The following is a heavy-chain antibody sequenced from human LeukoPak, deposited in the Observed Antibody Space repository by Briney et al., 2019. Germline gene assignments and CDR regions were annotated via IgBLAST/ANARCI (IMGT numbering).Heavy chain of an antibody. Sequence: GGSLRLSCTASGFTFSSYWMHWVRQTPGKGLMWVARIKSDGSTIYADSVQGRFTISRDNAKNMVYLQMNSLRADDTAIYYCTRAITYFYGSVTYDWFDSWGQGTRVTVSS. J-gene: IGHJ5*01. V-gene: IGHV3-74*01. D-gene: IGHD3-10*01. CDR3: TRAITYFYGSVTYDWFDS. CDR2: IKSDGST. CDR1: GFTFSSYW.